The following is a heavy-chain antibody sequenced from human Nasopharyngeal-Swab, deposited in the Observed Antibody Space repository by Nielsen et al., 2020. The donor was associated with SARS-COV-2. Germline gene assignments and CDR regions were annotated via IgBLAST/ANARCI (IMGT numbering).Heavy chain of an antibody. Sequence: GESLKISCEGSGYSFSNYWISWVRQVPGKGLEWMGKVDPSDSYTDYNPSLRGHVTISVDRSISTAYPQWSSLKASDTAMYYCARQYQNYFGSGDYHGAFDIWGQGTMVTVSS. CDR2: VDPSDSYT. V-gene: IGHV5-10-1*01. J-gene: IGHJ3*02. CDR1: GYSFSNYW. CDR3: ARQYQNYFGSGDYHGAFDI. D-gene: IGHD3-10*01.